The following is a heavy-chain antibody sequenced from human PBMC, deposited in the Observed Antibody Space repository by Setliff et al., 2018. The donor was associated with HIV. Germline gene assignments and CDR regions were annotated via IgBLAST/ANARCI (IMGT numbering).Heavy chain of an antibody. CDR3: ARGKTWLRFLDY. V-gene: IGHV1-18*01. J-gene: IGHJ4*02. CDR1: GYTFTSYD. D-gene: IGHD5-12*01. CDR2: INTHTGNT. Sequence: ASVKVSCKASGYTFTSYDITWVRQAPGQGLEWMGWINTHTGNTNSAQRFQGRVTMTTDTSTSTAYMELRSLRSDDTAVYYCARGKTWLRFLDYWGQGTLVTVS.